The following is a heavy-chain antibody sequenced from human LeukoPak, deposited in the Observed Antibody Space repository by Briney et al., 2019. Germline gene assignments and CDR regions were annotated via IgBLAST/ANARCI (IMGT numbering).Heavy chain of an antibody. J-gene: IGHJ4*02. V-gene: IGHV1-46*01. CDR2: INPSGGST. D-gene: IGHD3-10*01. CDR3: ARWPDYYGSGSYYNPPFDY. Sequence: ASVRVSCKASGYTFTSYYMHWVRQAPGQGLEWMGIINPSGGSTSYAQKFQGRVTMTRDTSTSTVYMELSSLRSEDTAVYYCARWPDYYGSGSYYNPPFDYWGQGTLVTVSS. CDR1: GYTFTSYY.